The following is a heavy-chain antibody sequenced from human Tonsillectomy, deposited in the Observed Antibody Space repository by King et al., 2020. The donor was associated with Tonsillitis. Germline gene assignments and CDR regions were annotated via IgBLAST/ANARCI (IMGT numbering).Heavy chain of an antibody. V-gene: IGHV5-51*03. Sequence: VQLVESGAEVKKPGESLKISCKGSGYSFATYWIGWVRQMPGRGLEWMGIIYPGDSDTRYSPPLRGQVTISADKSISTAYLHWASLKASDTAMYFCVGLTPEFSGSSGVDYWGHGTLVTVSS. CDR1: GYSFATYW. J-gene: IGHJ4*01. CDR3: VGLTPEFSGSSGVDY. CDR2: IYPGDSDT. D-gene: IGHD6-6*01.